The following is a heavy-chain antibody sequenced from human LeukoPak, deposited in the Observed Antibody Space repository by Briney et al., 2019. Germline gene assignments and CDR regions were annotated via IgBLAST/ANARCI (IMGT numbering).Heavy chain of an antibody. CDR3: AREGGVGPTAPPDYYSYQMDV. V-gene: IGHV1-18*01. J-gene: IGHJ6*03. CDR2: ISPYTTKT. D-gene: IGHD1-26*01. Sequence: GASVKVSCKASGYTFISYGITWVRQAPGQGLEWMGWISPYTTKTNYAQSLQGRVTMTTDTSTSTAYMKLRSMRSDDTAVYYCAREGGVGPTAPPDYYSYQMDVWGKGTTVTVSS. CDR1: GYTFISYG.